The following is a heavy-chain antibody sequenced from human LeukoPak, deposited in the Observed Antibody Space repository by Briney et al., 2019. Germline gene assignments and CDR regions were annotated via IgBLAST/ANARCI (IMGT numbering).Heavy chain of an antibody. CDR1: GFTFSTYW. CDR2: INSDGSST. J-gene: IGHJ4*02. V-gene: IGHV3-74*01. D-gene: IGHD3-22*01. Sequence: PGGSLRLSCAASGFTFSTYWMHWVRQAPGKGLVGVAQINSDGSSTSYADSVKGRFTISRDNAKNTLYLQMINLRADDTAVYYCGSLTVVAKDHWGQGTLVTVSS. CDR3: GSLTVVAKDH.